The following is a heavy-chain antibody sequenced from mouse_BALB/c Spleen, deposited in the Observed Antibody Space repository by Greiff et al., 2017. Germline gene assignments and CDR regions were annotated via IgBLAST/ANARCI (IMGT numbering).Heavy chain of an antibody. CDR1: GFTFSDYY. Sequence: EVKVVESGGGLVKPGGSLKLSCAASGFTFSDYYMYWVRQTPEKRLEWVATISDGGSYTYYPDSVKGRFTISRDNAKNNLYLQMSSLKSEDTAMYYCARATTAGYFDYWGQGTTLTVSS. D-gene: IGHD1-2*01. CDR2: ISDGGSYT. CDR3: ARATTAGYFDY. J-gene: IGHJ2*01. V-gene: IGHV5-4*02.